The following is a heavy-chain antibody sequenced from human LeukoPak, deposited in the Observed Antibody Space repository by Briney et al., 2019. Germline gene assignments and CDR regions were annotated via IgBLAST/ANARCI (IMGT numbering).Heavy chain of an antibody. Sequence: ASVKVSCKASGYTFTSYGISWVRQAPGQGLEWMGWISAYNGNTNYAQKLQGRVTMTTDTSTSTAYMELRSLRSDDTAVYYCARRVYYYVGSVYSFPADYGGREPLATVPS. CDR2: ISAYNGNT. D-gene: IGHD3-22*01. CDR1: GYTFTSYG. CDR3: ARRVYYYVGSVYSFPADY. V-gene: IGHV1-18*01. J-gene: IGHJ4*02.